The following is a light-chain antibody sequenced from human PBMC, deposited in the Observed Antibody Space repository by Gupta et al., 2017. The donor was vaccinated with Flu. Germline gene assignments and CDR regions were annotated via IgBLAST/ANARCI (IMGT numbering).Light chain of an antibody. J-gene: IGKJ1*01. Sequence: DIVMTQSPLSLPVTPGEPASISCRSSQSLLHSDGYNYLDWYLQKPGQSPQLLINLGSNRASGVPDRFSGSGSGTEFTLKISRVEAEDVGFYFCMQTLQSWTFGQGTKVEI. V-gene: IGKV2-28*01. CDR2: LGS. CDR1: QSLLHSDGYNY. CDR3: MQTLQSWT.